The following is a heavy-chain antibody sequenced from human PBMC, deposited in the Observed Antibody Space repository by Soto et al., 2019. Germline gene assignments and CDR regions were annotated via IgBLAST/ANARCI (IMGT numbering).Heavy chain of an antibody. D-gene: IGHD2-2*01. Sequence: QLQGQESGPGLVKPSETLSLTCAVSGGSMRSSTYYWDWIRQPPGKGLEWIGSISYSGTTYYNPSLKSRVTISVDASKNQFSLKLSSVAAADTAMYYCARRVVPTAGPFYFDYWGQGTLVTVSS. J-gene: IGHJ4*02. CDR1: GGSMRSSTYY. V-gene: IGHV4-39*01. CDR3: ARRVVPTAGPFYFDY. CDR2: ISYSGTT.